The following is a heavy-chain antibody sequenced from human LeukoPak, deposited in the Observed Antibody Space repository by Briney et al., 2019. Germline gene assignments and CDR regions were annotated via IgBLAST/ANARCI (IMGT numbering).Heavy chain of an antibody. CDR2: IVDNGRNT. V-gene: IGHV3-23*01. CDR3: AKGSRQSCSGAVCYYLDY. D-gene: IGHD2-8*02. CDR1: GFTFSSYA. Sequence: PGGSLRLSCAVSGFTFSSYAMNWFRQAPGKRLEWVSSIVDNGRNTYYADSVKGRFTISRDNSKSTLYLQMNSLRAEDTALYYCAKGSRQSCSGAVCYYLDYWGQGALVTVSS. J-gene: IGHJ4*02.